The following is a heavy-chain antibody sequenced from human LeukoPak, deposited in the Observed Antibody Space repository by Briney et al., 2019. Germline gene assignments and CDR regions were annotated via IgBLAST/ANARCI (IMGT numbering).Heavy chain of an antibody. CDR2: IYYSGST. Sequence: SETLSLTCTVSGCSISSYYWSWIRQPPGKGLEWIGYIYYSGSTNYNPSLKSRVTISVDTSKNQFSLKLSSVTAADTAVYYCARHAAVAGTAFDYWGQGTLVTVSS. CDR1: GCSISSYY. D-gene: IGHD6-19*01. V-gene: IGHV4-59*01. CDR3: ARHAAVAGTAFDY. J-gene: IGHJ4*02.